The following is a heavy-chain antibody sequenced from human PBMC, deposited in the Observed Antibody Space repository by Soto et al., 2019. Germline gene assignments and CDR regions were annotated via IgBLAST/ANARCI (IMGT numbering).Heavy chain of an antibody. J-gene: IGHJ4*02. CDR2: IRGGGDTT. V-gene: IGHV3-23*01. CDR3: GKGRSGWEGGIPRVAF. CDR1: GFTFNNYA. Sequence: EVQLLESGGGLVQPGGSLRLSCAASGFTFNNYAMTWVRQAPGKGLEWVSAIRGGGDTTSYADSVKGRFTVSRDGSKNTLFLQMNRLRAEAAALYYCGKGRSGWEGGIPRVAFWGQGTLVTVSS. D-gene: IGHD3-22*01.